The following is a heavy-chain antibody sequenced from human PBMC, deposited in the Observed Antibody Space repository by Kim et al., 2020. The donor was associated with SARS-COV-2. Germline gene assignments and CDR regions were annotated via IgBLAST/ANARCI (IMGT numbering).Heavy chain of an antibody. D-gene: IGHD6-19*01. V-gene: IGHV3-9*01. Sequence: GGSLRLSCAASGFTFGDYAMHWVRQAPGKGLEWVSGISWNSGSIGYADSVKGRFTISRDNAKNSLYLQMNSLRAEDTALYYCAKDKQWLVQVGAAGAFDIWGQGTMVTVSS. J-gene: IGHJ3*02. CDR2: ISWNSGSI. CDR1: GFTFGDYA. CDR3: AKDKQWLVQVGAAGAFDI.